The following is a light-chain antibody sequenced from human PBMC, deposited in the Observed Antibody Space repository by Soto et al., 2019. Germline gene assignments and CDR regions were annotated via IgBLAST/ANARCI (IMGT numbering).Light chain of an antibody. CDR2: GAS. Sequence: EIVLTQSPSTLSLSPGEGATLSCRTSQSVSSTYLAWYQQKPGQAPRLLIYGASNRATGIPDRFSGSGSGTDFTLTISSLQPEDFATYYCQQSYSTIFTFGPGTKVDIK. J-gene: IGKJ3*01. V-gene: IGKV3-20*01. CDR3: QQSYSTIFT. CDR1: QSVSSTY.